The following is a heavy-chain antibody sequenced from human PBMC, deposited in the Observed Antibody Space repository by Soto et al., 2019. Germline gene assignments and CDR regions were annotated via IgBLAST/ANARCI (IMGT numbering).Heavy chain of an antibody. CDR1: GFSLSNARMG. Sequence: GSGPTLVNPTDTLTLTCAVSGFSLSNARMGVSWIRQPPGKDLEWLAHIFSDDEKSYTISLKSRLTISKDTSKSQVVLTMTNMDPVDTATYYCARIFKDYDILTGYYYYGMDVWGQGTTVTVSS. CDR3: ARIFKDYDILTGYYYYGMDV. V-gene: IGHV2-26*01. CDR2: IFSDDEK. D-gene: IGHD3-9*01. J-gene: IGHJ6*02.